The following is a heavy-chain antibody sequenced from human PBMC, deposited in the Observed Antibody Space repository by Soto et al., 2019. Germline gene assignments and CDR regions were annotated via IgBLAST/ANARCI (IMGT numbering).Heavy chain of an antibody. V-gene: IGHV1-8*01. CDR2: MNPNSGNT. D-gene: IGHD2-2*01. J-gene: IGHJ6*02. Sequence: QVQLVQSGAEVKKPGASVKVSCKASGYTFTSYDINWVRQATEQGLEWMGWMNPNSGNTGYAQKFQGRVTMTRNTSISTAYMELSSLRSEDTAVYYCARDRAVLVPAALNDYYYYGMDVWGQGTTVTVSS. CDR1: GYTFTSYD. CDR3: ARDRAVLVPAALNDYYYYGMDV.